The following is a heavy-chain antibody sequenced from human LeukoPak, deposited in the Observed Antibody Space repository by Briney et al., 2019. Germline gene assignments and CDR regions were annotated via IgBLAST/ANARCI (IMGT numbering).Heavy chain of an antibody. CDR1: GYTFTGYY. J-gene: IGHJ4*02. V-gene: IGHV1-2*02. CDR2: INPNSGGT. D-gene: IGHD3-10*01. CDR3: ARDGSGSYYITDY. Sequence: ASVKVSCKASGYTFTGYYMHWVRQAPGQGLEWMGWINPNSGGTNYAQKFQGRVTMTRDTSISTAYMELSRLRSDDTAVYYCARDGSGSYYITDYWGQGTLITVSS.